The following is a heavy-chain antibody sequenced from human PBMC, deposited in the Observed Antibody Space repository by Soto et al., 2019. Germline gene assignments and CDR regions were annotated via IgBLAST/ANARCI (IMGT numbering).Heavy chain of an antibody. J-gene: IGHJ4*02. CDR2: IIPIFGTA. CDR1: GGTFSSYS. Sequence: QVQLVQSGAEVKKPGSSVKVSCKASGGTFSSYSINWVRQAPGQGREGMGEIIPIFGTANYAQKCQGRVTITADESTSTAYMELSSLRSEDTAVYYCARDGGRHSGGIDYWGQGTLVTVSS. D-gene: IGHD1-26*01. CDR3: ARDGGRHSGGIDY. V-gene: IGHV1-69*01.